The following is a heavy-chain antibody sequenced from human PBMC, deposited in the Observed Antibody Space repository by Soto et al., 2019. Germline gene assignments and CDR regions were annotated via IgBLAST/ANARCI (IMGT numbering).Heavy chain of an antibody. V-gene: IGHV5-51*01. D-gene: IGHD2-15*01. CDR3: ARAAYCSGTPCHNGAGIDAFHI. CDR2: FNPDDSET. J-gene: IGHJ3*02. CDR1: GYSFDSFL. Sequence: XESLKTSLQGSGYSFDSFLLVWVRQMPGEGLEWMGVFNPDDSETTYSPSFQGQVTFSGDKYINTAYLQWSSLKASDTDMYYCARAAYCSGTPCHNGAGIDAFHIWAQGTMVTVSS.